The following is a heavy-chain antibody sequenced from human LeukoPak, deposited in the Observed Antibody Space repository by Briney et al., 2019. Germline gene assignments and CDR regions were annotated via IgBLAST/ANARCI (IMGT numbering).Heavy chain of an antibody. Sequence: ASVTVSFKASVYTFNSYGISWVRQAPGQGLEWMGWISAYNVNTNYAQNLQGRVTMTTDTSTSTAYMELRSLRSDDTAVYYCARAWDCTSTSYYAYFDYWGQGTLVTVSS. CDR1: VYTFNSYG. D-gene: IGHD2-2*01. CDR2: ISAYNVNT. J-gene: IGHJ4*02. CDR3: ARAWDCTSTSYYAYFDY. V-gene: IGHV1-18*01.